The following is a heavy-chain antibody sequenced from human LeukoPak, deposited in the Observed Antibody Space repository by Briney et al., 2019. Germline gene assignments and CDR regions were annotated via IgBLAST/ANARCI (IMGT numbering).Heavy chain of an antibody. V-gene: IGHV1-46*01. CDR3: ARGNYDFWSGYYWSY. J-gene: IGHJ4*02. CDR1: GYTFTSYY. D-gene: IGHD3-3*01. Sequence: ASVKVSCKASGYTFTSYYMHWVRQAPGQGLEWMGIINPSGGSTSYAQKFQGRVTMTRDTSTSTVYMELSSLRPEDTAVYYCARGNYDFWSGYYWSYWGQGTLVTVSS. CDR2: INPSGGST.